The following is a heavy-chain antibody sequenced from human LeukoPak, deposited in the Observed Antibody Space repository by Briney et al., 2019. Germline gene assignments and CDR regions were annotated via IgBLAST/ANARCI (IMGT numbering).Heavy chain of an antibody. J-gene: IGHJ4*02. CDR1: GGSINTGGYY. CDR2: IYHTGST. Sequence: KTSETLSLTCTVSGGSINTGGYYWSWIRQHPGKDLEWIGDIYHTGSTYYNPSLKSRVTISLDMSKNQFSLELTSVTAADTAVYYCAREIRYFDSSGGYTWGQGTLVTVSS. V-gene: IGHV4-31*03. CDR3: AREIRYFDSSGGYT. D-gene: IGHD3-22*01.